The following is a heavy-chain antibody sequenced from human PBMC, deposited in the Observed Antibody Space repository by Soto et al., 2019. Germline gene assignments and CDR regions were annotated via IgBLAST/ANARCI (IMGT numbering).Heavy chain of an antibody. CDR1: CYTVTSYG. V-gene: IGHV1-18*01. CDR2: ISAYNGNT. J-gene: IGHJ5*02. D-gene: IGHD6-19*01. CDR3: ARSPHGAVAGAHWFDP. Sequence: APVNLYCKASCYTVTSYGMSFVRQDTGQGLEWMGWISAYNGNTNYAQKLQGRVTMTTDTSTSTAYMELRSLRSDDTAVYYCARSPHGAVAGAHWFDPWGQGTLVTVSS.